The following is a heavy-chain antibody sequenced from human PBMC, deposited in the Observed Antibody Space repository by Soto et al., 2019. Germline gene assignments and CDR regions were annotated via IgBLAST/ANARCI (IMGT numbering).Heavy chain of an antibody. CDR1: GYYFPSYW. CDR2: FYRGDSDT. Sequence: GESLKISCKGSGYYFPSYWIGWVRQMPGKGLEWMGIFYRGDSDTRYSPSFQGQVTISADRSISTAYLQWSSLKPSDTAMYYCARQGNGAEGFDYWGQGTLVTVSS. J-gene: IGHJ4*02. V-gene: IGHV5-51*01. D-gene: IGHD4-17*01. CDR3: ARQGNGAEGFDY.